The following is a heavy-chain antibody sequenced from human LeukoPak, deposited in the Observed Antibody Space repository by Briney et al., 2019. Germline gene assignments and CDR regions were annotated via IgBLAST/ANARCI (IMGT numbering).Heavy chain of an antibody. J-gene: IGHJ6*03. D-gene: IGHD1-14*01. V-gene: IGHV4-34*01. CDR1: GGSSSGYY. CDR2: INHSGST. CDR3: ARGFRRPHQSRDRTPQPYYMDV. Sequence: PSETLSLTCAVYGGSSSGYYWSWIRQPPGKGLEWIGEINHSGSTNYNPSLKSRVTISVDTSKNQFSLKLSSVTAADTAVYYCARGFRRPHQSRDRTPQPYYMDVWGKGTTVTVSS.